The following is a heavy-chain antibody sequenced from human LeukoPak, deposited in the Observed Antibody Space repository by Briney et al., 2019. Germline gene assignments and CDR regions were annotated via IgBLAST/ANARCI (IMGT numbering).Heavy chain of an antibody. J-gene: IGHJ1*01. CDR2: INHSGST. V-gene: IGHV4-34*01. CDR3: VRGPIVVVPAATRPFQP. CDR1: GGSFSGYY. Sequence: SETLSLTCAVYGGSFSGYYWSWIRQPPGKGLEWIGEINHSGSTNYNPSLKSRVTISVDTSKNQFSLKLSSVTAADTAVYYCVRGPIVVVPAATRPFQPWGQGTLVTVSS. D-gene: IGHD2-2*01.